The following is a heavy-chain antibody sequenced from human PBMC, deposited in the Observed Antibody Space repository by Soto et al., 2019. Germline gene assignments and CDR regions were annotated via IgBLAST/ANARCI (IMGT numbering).Heavy chain of an antibody. CDR2: INAGNGNT. CDR3: ARGGSVYWYLDL. J-gene: IGHJ2*01. CDR1: GYTFTNYA. V-gene: IGHV1-3*01. Sequence: ASVKVSCKASGYTFTNYAMHWVRQAPGQRLEWMGWINAGNGNTKYSQKFQGRVTITRDTSASTAYMELSSLRSEDTAVYYCARGGSVYWYLDLWGRGTLVTVSS. D-gene: IGHD1-26*01.